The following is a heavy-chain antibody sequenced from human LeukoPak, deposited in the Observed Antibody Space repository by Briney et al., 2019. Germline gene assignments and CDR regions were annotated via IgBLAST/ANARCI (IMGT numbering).Heavy chain of an antibody. D-gene: IGHD2-21*02. CDR1: GGSFSGYY. CDR3: ARDLASCAGDCYSDGFDY. J-gene: IGHJ4*02. V-gene: IGHV4-34*01. CDR2: INHSGST. Sequence: PSETLSLTCAVYGGSFSGYYWSWIRQPPGKGLEWIGEINHSGSTNYNPSLKSRVTISVDTSKSQFSLRLSSVTAADTAVYYCARDLASCAGDCYSDGFDYWGQGALVTVSS.